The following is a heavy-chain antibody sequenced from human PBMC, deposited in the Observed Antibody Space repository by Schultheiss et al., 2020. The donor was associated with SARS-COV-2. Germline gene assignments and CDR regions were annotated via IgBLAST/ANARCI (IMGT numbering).Heavy chain of an antibody. CDR3: ARGWDYGGNSGEDY. CDR2: IYHSGST. CDR1: GYSISSGYY. D-gene: IGHD4-23*01. Sequence: SETLSLTCAVSGYSISSGYYWGWIRQPPGKGLEWIGSIYHSGSTYYNPSLKSRVTISVDTSKNQFSLKLSSVTAADTAVYYCARGWDYGGNSGEDYWGQGTLVTVSS. V-gene: IGHV4-38-2*01. J-gene: IGHJ4*02.